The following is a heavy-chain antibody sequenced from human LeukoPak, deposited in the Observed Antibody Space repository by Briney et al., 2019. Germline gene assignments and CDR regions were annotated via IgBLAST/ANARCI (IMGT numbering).Heavy chain of an antibody. CDR2: ISGDGGST. V-gene: IGHV3-43*02. J-gene: IGHJ6*02. D-gene: IGHD2-21*01. CDR1: GFTFDDYA. CDR3: AKGIPPDYYYYYGMDV. Sequence: GGSLRLSCAASGFTFDDYAMHWVRQAPGKGLEGVSLISGDGGSTYYADSVKGRFTISRDNSKNSLYLQMNSLRTEDTALYYCAKGIPPDYYYYYGMDVWGQGTTVTVSS.